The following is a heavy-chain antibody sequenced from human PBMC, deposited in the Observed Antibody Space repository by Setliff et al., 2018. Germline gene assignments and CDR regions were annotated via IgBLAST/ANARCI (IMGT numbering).Heavy chain of an antibody. CDR2: SNHGGST. Sequence: PSETLSLTCSVYGESFSNNYWSWIRQTPGKGLEWIGESNHGGSTSYHPSLKSRLTMSVDTSKNQFSLKLSSVTAADTAVYYCAREALSGRRYSYYWGQGTLVTVSS. V-gene: IGHV4-34*01. CDR1: GESFSNNY. CDR3: AREALSGRRYSYY. D-gene: IGHD3-9*01. J-gene: IGHJ4*02.